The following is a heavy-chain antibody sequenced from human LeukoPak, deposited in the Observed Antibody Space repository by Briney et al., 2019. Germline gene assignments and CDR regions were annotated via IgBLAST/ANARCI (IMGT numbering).Heavy chain of an antibody. Sequence: ASVRVSCTASGYTFTNYDMHWVRHAPGQGLEWMGIVNASDGSTIYAQTFQGRVTMTRDTSTSTVYMELSSLRSEDTALYYCARGRFPTKRSAYYYGAFDIWGQGTMVTVSS. CDR2: VNASDGST. V-gene: IGHV1-46*01. CDR1: GYTFTNYD. CDR3: ARGRFPTKRSAYYYGAFDI. J-gene: IGHJ3*02. D-gene: IGHD3-22*01.